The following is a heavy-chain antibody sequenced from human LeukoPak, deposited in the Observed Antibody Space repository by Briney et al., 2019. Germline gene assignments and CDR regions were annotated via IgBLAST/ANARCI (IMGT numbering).Heavy chain of an antibody. V-gene: IGHV1-69*05. CDR2: IIPIFGTP. J-gene: IGHJ3*02. D-gene: IGHD1-14*01. CDR3: ARVGRPVGDAFDI. CDR1: GGTFSSYA. Sequence: SVKVSCKASGGTFSSYAISWVRQAPGQGLEWMGRIIPIFGTPNYAQKFQGRVTIATDESTSTAYMELSSLRSDDTAVYYCARVGRPVGDAFDIWGQGTMVTVSS.